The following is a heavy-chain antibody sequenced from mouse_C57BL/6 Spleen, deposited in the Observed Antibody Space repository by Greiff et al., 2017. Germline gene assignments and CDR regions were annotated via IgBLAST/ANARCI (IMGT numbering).Heavy chain of an antibody. CDR1: GYAFSSYW. D-gene: IGHD1-1*01. V-gene: IGHV1-80*01. Sequence: VQLQQSGAELVKPGASVKISCKASGYAFSSYWMNWVKQRPGKGLEWIGQLYPGDGDTNYNGKFKGKATLTADKSSSTAYMQRSSLTSEDSAVYFCASPLTTVVAPYAMDYWGQGTSVTVAS. J-gene: IGHJ4*01. CDR3: ASPLTTVVAPYAMDY. CDR2: LYPGDGDT.